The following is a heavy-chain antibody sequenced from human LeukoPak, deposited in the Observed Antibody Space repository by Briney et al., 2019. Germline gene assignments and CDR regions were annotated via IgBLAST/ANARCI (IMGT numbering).Heavy chain of an antibody. CDR3: DRGVVAGKARSFDY. CDR2: IYHSGST. CDR1: GYSISSGYY. V-gene: IGHV4-38-2*02. D-gene: IGHD6-19*01. Sequence: SETLSLTCTVSGYSISSGYYWGWIRQPPGKGLEWIGSIYHSGSTYYNPSLKSRVTISVDTSKSQFSLKLSSVTAADPAVYYCDRGVVAGKARSFDYWGQGTLVTVSS. J-gene: IGHJ4*02.